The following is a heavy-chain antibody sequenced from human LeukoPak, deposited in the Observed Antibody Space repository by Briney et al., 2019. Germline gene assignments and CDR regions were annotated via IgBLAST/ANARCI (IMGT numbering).Heavy chain of an antibody. J-gene: IGHJ4*02. CDR2: IYTSGST. CDR1: GGSISSGSYY. CDR3: ARQDGEEWLLHSEPVGFDY. D-gene: IGHD3-3*01. V-gene: IGHV4-61*02. Sequence: SQTLSLTCTVSGGSISSGSYYWSWIRQPAGKGLEWIGRIYTSGSTNYNPSLKSRVTISVDTSKNQFSLKLSSVTAADTAVYYCARQDGEEWLLHSEPVGFDYWGQGTLVTVSS.